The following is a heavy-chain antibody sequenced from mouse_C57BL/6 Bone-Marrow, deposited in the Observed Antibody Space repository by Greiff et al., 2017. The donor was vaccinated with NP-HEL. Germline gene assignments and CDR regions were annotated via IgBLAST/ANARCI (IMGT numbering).Heavy chain of an antibody. V-gene: IGHV5-2*01. J-gene: IGHJ3*01. CDR3: ARHAPQFAD. CDR1: EYAFPSHD. CDR2: INSDGGST. Sequence: EVQLQQSGGGLVQPGESLKLSCESTEYAFPSHDMSWVRQTPEKRLELVAAINSDGGSTYYPDTMERRFIISRDNTKKTLYLQMSRLSSEDTALYYGARHAPQFADWGQGTLVTVSA.